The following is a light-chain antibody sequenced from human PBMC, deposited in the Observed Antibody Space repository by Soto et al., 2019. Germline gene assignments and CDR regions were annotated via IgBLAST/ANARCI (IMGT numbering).Light chain of an antibody. CDR2: DVS. Sequence: EIVLTQSPATLSLSPGERATLSCRASQSVRTYLAWYQQKPGQAPRLLIYDVSSRATGIPARFSGSGSGTDFTLTISSLEPEDFAVYYCQQRSNWPPTWTFGQGTKVEI. J-gene: IGKJ1*01. CDR3: QQRSNWPPTWT. CDR1: QSVRTY. V-gene: IGKV3-11*01.